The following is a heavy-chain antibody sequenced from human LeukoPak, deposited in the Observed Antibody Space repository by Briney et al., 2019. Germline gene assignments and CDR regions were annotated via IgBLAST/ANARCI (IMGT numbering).Heavy chain of an antibody. J-gene: IGHJ3*02. CDR1: GLTYSGYG. CDR2: ISSSSSTI. D-gene: IGHD6-13*01. Sequence: GGSLRLSCAASGLTYSGYGMNWVRQAPGKGLEWVSYISSSSSTIYYADSVKGRFTISRDNAKNSLYLQMNSLRAEDTAVYYCAKVIAAAGSSLSDDAFFDIWGQGTMVTVSS. V-gene: IGHV3-48*01. CDR3: AKVIAAAGSSLSDDAFFDI.